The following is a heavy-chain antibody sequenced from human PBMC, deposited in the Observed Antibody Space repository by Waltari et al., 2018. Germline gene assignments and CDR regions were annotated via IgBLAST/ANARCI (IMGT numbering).Heavy chain of an antibody. V-gene: IGHV4-38-2*02. D-gene: IGHD2-21*01. Sequence: QVQLQESGPGLVKPSETLSLTCAVSGYSISSGYYWGWIRQPPGKGLEWIGSIYHSGSTYYNPSLKSRVTISVDTSKNQFSLKLSSVTAADTAVYYCAKDDGPWWWYLDYWGQGTLVTVSS. CDR3: AKDDGPWWWYLDY. CDR1: GYSISSGYY. J-gene: IGHJ4*02. CDR2: IYHSGST.